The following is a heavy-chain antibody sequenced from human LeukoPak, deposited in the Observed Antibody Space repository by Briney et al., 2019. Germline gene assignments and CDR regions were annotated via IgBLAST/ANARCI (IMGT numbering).Heavy chain of an antibody. V-gene: IGHV4-38-2*02. CDR3: ARATPSYYDFDY. Sequence: SETLSLTCTVSGYSISSGYYWGWIRQPPGKGLEWIGSIYHSGSTYYNPSLKSRVTISVDTSKNQFSLKLSSVTAADTAVYYCARATPSYYDFDYWGQGTLVTVSS. CDR2: IYHSGST. D-gene: IGHD3-3*01. CDR1: GYSISSGYY. J-gene: IGHJ4*02.